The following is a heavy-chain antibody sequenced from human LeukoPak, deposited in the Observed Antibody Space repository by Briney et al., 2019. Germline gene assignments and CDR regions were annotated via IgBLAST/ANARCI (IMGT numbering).Heavy chain of an antibody. D-gene: IGHD3-22*01. Sequence: SETLSLTCAVYGGSFSGYYWSWIRQPPGKGLEWIGEINHSGSTNYNPSLKSRVTISVDTSKNQFSLKLSSVTAADTAVYYCARCSRGVVVTHWGQGTLVTVSS. CDR1: GGSFSGYY. V-gene: IGHV4-34*01. CDR2: INHSGST. J-gene: IGHJ4*02. CDR3: ARCSRGVVVTH.